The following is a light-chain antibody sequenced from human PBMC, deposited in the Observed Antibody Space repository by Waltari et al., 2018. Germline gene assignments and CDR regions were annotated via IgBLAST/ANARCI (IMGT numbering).Light chain of an antibody. CDR2: DVN. V-gene: IGLV2-11*01. CDR3: CSYAGTYINYV. CDR1: SSDVGDYDF. Sequence: SALTQPRSVSGSPGQSVTISCTGTSSDVGDYDFVSWYQHHPDKAPKLIIYDVNKRPSGVPDRFSGSKSDNTASLTISGLQAEDEADYYCCSYAGTYINYVFGSGTTVTVL. J-gene: IGLJ1*01.